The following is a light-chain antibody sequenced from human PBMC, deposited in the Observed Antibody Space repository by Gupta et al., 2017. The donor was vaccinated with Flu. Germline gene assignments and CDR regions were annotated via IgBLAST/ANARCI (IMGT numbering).Light chain of an antibody. V-gene: IGKV2-28*01. CDR3: MQSLQGLT. Sequence: DIVMTQYPLSLPVAPGESASMSCRSSQSLLKSNGSNHLDWYLQRPGRSPQLLIYLSSHRASGVPDRFSGSGSGTDFTLKISRVEAEDVGVYYCMQSLQGLTFGGGTKMEIK. CDR1: QSLLKSNGSNH. J-gene: IGKJ4*01. CDR2: LSS.